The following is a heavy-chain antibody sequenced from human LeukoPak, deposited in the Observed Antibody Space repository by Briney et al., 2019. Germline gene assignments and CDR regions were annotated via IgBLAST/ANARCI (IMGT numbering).Heavy chain of an antibody. CDR3: ARRYESVRYYYMDV. D-gene: IGHD2-2*01. CDR1: GGSITSNY. Sequence: SETLSLTCTVSGGSITSNYWSWIRQPPGKGLEWIGEINHSGSTNYNPSLKSRVTISVDTSKNQFSLKLSSVTAADTAVYYCARRYESVRYYYMDVWGKGTTVTISS. CDR2: INHSGST. V-gene: IGHV4-34*01. J-gene: IGHJ6*03.